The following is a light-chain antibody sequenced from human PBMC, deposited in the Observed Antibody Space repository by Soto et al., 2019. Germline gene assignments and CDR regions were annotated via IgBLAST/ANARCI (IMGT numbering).Light chain of an antibody. Sequence: DIQMTQSPSSVSASVGDRVTLTCRASQGISSWLAWYQQKPGHAPTLLIYAASSLHSGVPSRFSGSGSGTDFTLTSISLQPEDVATYYCQQAKSLPLTFGGGTKVEIK. J-gene: IGKJ4*01. V-gene: IGKV1-12*01. CDR3: QQAKSLPLT. CDR2: AAS. CDR1: QGISSW.